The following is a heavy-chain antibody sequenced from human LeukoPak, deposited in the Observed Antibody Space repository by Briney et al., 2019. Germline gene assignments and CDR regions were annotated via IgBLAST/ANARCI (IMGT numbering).Heavy chain of an antibody. V-gene: IGHV3-30*02. CDR1: GFTFSSYG. D-gene: IGHD4-17*01. J-gene: IGHJ6*03. CDR3: AKRSTVTPYYFYCMDV. CDR2: IRYDASNK. Sequence: GGSLRLSCAASGFTFSSYGMHWVRQAPGKGLGWVAFIRYDASNKYYADSVKGRFTISRDNSKNTLYLQMNSLRAEDTAVYYCAKRSTVTPYYFYCMDVWGRGTTVTISS.